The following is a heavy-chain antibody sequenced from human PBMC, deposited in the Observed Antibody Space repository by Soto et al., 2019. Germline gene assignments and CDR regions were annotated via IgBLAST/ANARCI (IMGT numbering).Heavy chain of an antibody. CDR2: ISHDGSNK. CDR3: AKGPYYYDSSGFDY. Sequence: GESLKISCAASGFTFSSYGMHWVRQAPGKGLEWVAVISHDGSNKYYADSVKGRFTISRDNSKNTLYLQMNSLRAEDTAVYYCAKGPYYYDSSGFDYWGQGTLVSVSS. J-gene: IGHJ4*02. D-gene: IGHD3-22*01. CDR1: GFTFSSYG. V-gene: IGHV3-30*18.